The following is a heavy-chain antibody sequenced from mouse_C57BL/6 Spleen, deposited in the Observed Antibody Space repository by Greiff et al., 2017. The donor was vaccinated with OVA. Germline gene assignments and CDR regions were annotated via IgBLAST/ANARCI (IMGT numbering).Heavy chain of an antibody. CDR1: GYTFTDYE. CDR3: TRSLGRSGYYAMDY. J-gene: IGHJ4*01. CDR2: IDPETGGP. Sequence: VQLQQSGAELVRPGASVKLSCKASGYTFTDYEMHWVKQTPVPGLEWIGAIDPETGGPASNQKFTGKAILTADKSSSTASMELRSLTSEDSDVDYCTRSLGRSGYYAMDYWGQGTSVTVSS. D-gene: IGHD4-1*01. V-gene: IGHV1-15*01.